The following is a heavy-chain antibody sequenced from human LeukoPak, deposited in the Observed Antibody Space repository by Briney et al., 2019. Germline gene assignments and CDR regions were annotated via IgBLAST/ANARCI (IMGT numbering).Heavy chain of an antibody. V-gene: IGHV4-59*11. Sequence: SDTLSLTCSVSGRPISSHYWSWIRQPPGKGLEWIGYIYHRGSTHYNPSLKSRVTISVDTSKNQFSLRLSSVTAADTAVYYCARVTMFGVVIRFDPWGQGTLVTVSS. CDR3: ARVTMFGVVIRFDP. D-gene: IGHD3-3*01. CDR1: GRPISSHY. J-gene: IGHJ5*02. CDR2: IYHRGST.